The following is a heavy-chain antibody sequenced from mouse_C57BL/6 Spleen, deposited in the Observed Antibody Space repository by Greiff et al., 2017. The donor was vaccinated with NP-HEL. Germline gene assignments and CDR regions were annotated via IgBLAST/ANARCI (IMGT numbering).Heavy chain of an antibody. CDR2: IYPRSGNT. J-gene: IGHJ2*01. Sequence: QVQLKQSGAELARPGASVKLSCKASGYTFTSYGISWVKQRTGQGLEWIGEIYPRSGNTYYNEKFKGKATLTADKSSSTAYMELRSLTSEDSAVYFCARRSYDYDGGDYWGQGTTLTVSS. CDR1: GYTFTSYG. CDR3: ARRSYDYDGGDY. V-gene: IGHV1-81*01. D-gene: IGHD2-4*01.